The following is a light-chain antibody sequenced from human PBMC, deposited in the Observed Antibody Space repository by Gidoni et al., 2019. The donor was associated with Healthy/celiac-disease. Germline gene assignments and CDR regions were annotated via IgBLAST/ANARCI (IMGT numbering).Light chain of an antibody. Sequence: DIVMTQSPDSLAVSLGERATINCKSSQSVLYSSNNKNYLAWYQQKTGQPHKLLIYWASTRESGVPYRFSDSGSGTEFTLTISSRQAEDVAVYYCQQYYSNPQTFGQGNKLEIK. CDR2: WAS. CDR3: QQYYSNPQT. CDR1: QSVLYSSNNKNY. J-gene: IGKJ2*01. V-gene: IGKV4-1*01.